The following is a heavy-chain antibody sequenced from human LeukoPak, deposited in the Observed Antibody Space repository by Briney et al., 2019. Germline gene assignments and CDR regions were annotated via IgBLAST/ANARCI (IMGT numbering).Heavy chain of an antibody. D-gene: IGHD3-3*01. J-gene: IGHJ6*02. Sequence: SVKVSCKASGGTFSSYAISWVRQAPGQGLEWMGRIIPILGIANYAQKFQGRVTITADKSTSTAYMELSSLRSEDTAVYYCARDQPGGFLEWLPSPYGMDVWGQGTTVTASS. CDR2: IIPILGIA. V-gene: IGHV1-69*04. CDR1: GGTFSSYA. CDR3: ARDQPGGFLEWLPSPYGMDV.